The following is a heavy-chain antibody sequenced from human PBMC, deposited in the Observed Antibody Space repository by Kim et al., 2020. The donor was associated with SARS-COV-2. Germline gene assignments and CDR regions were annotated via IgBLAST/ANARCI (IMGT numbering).Heavy chain of an antibody. CDR3: AAERGSGWYYFDY. V-gene: IGHV4-59*01. J-gene: IGHJ4*02. D-gene: IGHD6-19*01. Sequence: YTPALKSRVTTSVDSSKNQFSLKLSAVTAAYTAGYYCAAERGSGWYYFDYWGQGTLVTVSS.